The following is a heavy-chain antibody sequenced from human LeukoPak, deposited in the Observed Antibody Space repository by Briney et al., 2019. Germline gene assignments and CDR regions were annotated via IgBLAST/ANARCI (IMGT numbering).Heavy chain of an antibody. CDR2: ISSSSSTI. Sequence: GSLRLSCAASGFTFSNYSMNWVRQAPGKGLEWVSYISSSSSTIYYADSVKGRFTISRDNAKNSLYLQMNSLRDEDTAVYYCAREHDFWTGYYTDYWGQGTLVTVSS. CDR3: AREHDFWTGYYTDY. V-gene: IGHV3-48*02. D-gene: IGHD3/OR15-3a*01. J-gene: IGHJ4*02. CDR1: GFTFSNYS.